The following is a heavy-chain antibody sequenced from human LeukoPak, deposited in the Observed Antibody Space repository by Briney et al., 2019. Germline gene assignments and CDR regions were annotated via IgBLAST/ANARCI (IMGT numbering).Heavy chain of an antibody. V-gene: IGHV3-23*01. J-gene: IGHJ6*02. D-gene: IGHD6-19*01. CDR2: ISGSGGST. CDR3: AKAAQWLRYYYYYGMDV. CDR1: GFTFSSYA. Sequence: QPGGSLRLSCAASGFTFSSYAMSWVRQAPGKGLEWVSAISGSGGSTYYADSVKGRFTISRDNSKNTLYLQMNSLRAEDTAVYYCAKAAQWLRYYYYYGMDVWGQGTTVTVSS.